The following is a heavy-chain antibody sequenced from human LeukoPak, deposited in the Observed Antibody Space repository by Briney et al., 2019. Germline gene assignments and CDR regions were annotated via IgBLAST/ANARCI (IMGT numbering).Heavy chain of an antibody. V-gene: IGHV3-33*01. CDR1: GFTFGGYG. D-gene: IGHD1-14*01. CDR3: TRYNNDHFDY. CDR2: IAYDGSRA. Sequence: QTGRSLRLPCAGSGFTFGGYGMHWFRQTPGKGLEWVAVIAYDGSRAFYADSVKGRFTISRDNSKNTMSVQMDDLRAEDTAVYYCTRYNNDHFDYWGQGPLVTVSS. J-gene: IGHJ4*02.